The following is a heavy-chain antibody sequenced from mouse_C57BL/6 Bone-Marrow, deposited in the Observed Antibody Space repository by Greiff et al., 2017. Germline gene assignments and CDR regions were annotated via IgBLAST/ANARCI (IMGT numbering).Heavy chain of an antibody. Sequence: VQLQQSGAELARPGASVTLTCKASGYTFTDYEMHWVKQTPVHGLEWIGALDPETGGTAYHQKFKGKDILTADTSYSKAYMVLRSLTSEYSAFYYFTIRGDGYDGAWFAYGGQGTLVTVSA. V-gene: IGHV1-15*01. CDR2: LDPETGGT. D-gene: IGHD2-2*01. CDR3: TIRGDGYDGAWFAY. CDR1: GYTFTDYE. J-gene: IGHJ3*01.